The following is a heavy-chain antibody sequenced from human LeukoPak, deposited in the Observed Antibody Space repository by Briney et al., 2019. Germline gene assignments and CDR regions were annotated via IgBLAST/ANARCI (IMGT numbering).Heavy chain of an antibody. V-gene: IGHV3-74*01. CDR1: GFTFTSYS. CDR3: CVMGTGTPY. D-gene: IGHD1-7*01. CDR2: INPDGTTR. J-gene: IGHJ4*02. Sequence: PGGSLRLSCAAAGFTFTSYSMHWVRQAPGKGLVWVSHINPDGTTRSYADSVKGRFTISRDNAQSTVSLQMNSLRAEDTAVYYCCVMGTGTPYWGQGTLVTVSS.